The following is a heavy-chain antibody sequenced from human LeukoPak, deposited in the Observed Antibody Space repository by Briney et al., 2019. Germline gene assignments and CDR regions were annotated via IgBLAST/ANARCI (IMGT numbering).Heavy chain of an antibody. J-gene: IGHJ5*02. D-gene: IGHD1-14*01. CDR1: GGSFSGYY. Sequence: PSETLSLTCTVYGGSFSGYYWSWIRQPPGKGLEWLGEINHSGSTNYNPSLESRVTISVDTSENQFSLKLSSVTAADTAVYYCARGGRTEWFDPWGQGTLVTVSS. CDR3: ARGGRTEWFDP. V-gene: IGHV4-34*01. CDR2: INHSGST.